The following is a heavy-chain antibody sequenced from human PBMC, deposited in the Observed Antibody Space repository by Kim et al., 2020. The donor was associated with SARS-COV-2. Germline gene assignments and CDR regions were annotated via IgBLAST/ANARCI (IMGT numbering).Heavy chain of an antibody. CDR2: INPNSGGT. V-gene: IGHV1-2*06. D-gene: IGHD6-13*01. J-gene: IGHJ4*02. Sequence: ASVKVSCKASGYTFTGYYMHWVRQAPGQGLEWMGRINPNSGGTNYAQKFQGRVTMTRDTSISTACMELSRLRSDDTAVYYCAREEGSAAGPQAPDYWGQGTLVTVSS. CDR1: GYTFTGYY. CDR3: AREEGSAAGPQAPDY.